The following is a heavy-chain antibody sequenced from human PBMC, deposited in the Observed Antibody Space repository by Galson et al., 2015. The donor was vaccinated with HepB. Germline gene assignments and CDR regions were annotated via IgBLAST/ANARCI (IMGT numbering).Heavy chain of an antibody. Sequence: SLRLSCAASGFTFSSYAMSWVRQAPGKGLEWVSAISGSGGSTYYADSVKGRFTISRDNSKNTLYLQMNSLRAEDTAVYYCAKDPLTDQRKPETTDYWGQGTLVTVSS. V-gene: IGHV3-23*01. D-gene: IGHD1-14*01. CDR2: ISGSGGST. CDR3: AKDPLTDQRKPETTDY. J-gene: IGHJ4*02. CDR1: GFTFSSYA.